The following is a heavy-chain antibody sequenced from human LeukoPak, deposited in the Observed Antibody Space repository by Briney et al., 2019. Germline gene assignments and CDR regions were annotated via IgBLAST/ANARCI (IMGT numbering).Heavy chain of an antibody. CDR1: GGSISSSYYY. CDR3: ARLFPAFPVDY. D-gene: IGHD2/OR15-2a*01. J-gene: IGHJ4*02. CDR2: IYYSGST. V-gene: IGHV4-39*01. Sequence: SETLSLTCTVSGGSISSSYYYWGWIRQPPGKGLEWIGSIYYSGSTYYNPSLKSRVTISVDTSKNQFSLKLRSVTAADTAVYYCARLFPAFPVDYWGQGTLVTVSS.